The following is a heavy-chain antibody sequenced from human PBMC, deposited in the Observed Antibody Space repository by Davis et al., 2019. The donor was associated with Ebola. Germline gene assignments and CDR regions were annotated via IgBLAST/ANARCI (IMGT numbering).Heavy chain of an antibody. J-gene: IGHJ4*02. Sequence: PGGSLRLSCAASGFTFSSYSMNWVRQAPGKGLEWVSSISSSSSYIYYADSVKGRFTISRDNAKNSLYLQMNSLRAEDTAVYYCARWGAMVTEGDYWGQGTLVTVSS. CDR1: GFTFSSYS. CDR3: ARWGAMVTEGDY. D-gene: IGHD5-18*01. V-gene: IGHV3-21*01. CDR2: ISSSSSYI.